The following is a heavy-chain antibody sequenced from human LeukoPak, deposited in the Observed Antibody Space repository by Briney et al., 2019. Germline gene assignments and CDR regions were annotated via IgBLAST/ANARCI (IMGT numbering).Heavy chain of an antibody. CDR3: ARHAGIGSWYKYYYYGMDV. V-gene: IGHV4-59*08. CDR1: GVSISSYY. D-gene: IGHD2-15*01. Sequence: PSETLSLTCTVSGVSISSYYWSWIRQPPGKGLEWNGYIYYSGSTNYNPSLKSRVTISIDTSKNQFSLKLSSVTAADTAVYYCARHAGIGSWYKYYYYGMDVWGQGTTVTVSS. J-gene: IGHJ6*02. CDR2: IYYSGST.